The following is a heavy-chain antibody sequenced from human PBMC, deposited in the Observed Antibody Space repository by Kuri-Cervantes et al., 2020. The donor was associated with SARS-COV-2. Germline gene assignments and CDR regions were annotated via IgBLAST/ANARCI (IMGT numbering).Heavy chain of an antibody. Sequence: ASVKVSCKVSGYTLTELSMHWVRQAPGKGLEWMGGFDPEDGETIYAQKFQGRVTMTRNTSISTAYMELSSLRSEDTAVYYCARGSSFDWLKMSHIVEGVWGQGTTVTVSS. J-gene: IGHJ6*02. V-gene: IGHV1-24*01. CDR2: FDPEDGET. CDR1: GYTLTELS. D-gene: IGHD3-9*01. CDR3: ARGSSFDWLKMSHIVEGV.